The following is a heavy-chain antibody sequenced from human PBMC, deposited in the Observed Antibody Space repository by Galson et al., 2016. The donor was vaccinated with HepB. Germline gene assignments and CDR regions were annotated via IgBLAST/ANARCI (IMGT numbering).Heavy chain of an antibody. Sequence: SLRLSCAASGMSFSSSGMHWVRQAPGKGLEWLAVISYDGTNNYYADSVKGRFTISRDNFKNTLNLQMTSLRAEDAAVYYCATGKNIAVVGAAESPDFDYWGQGTLVTVSS. CDR2: ISYDGTNN. CDR1: GMSFSSSG. V-gene: IGHV3-30*03. CDR3: ATGKNIAVVGAAESPDFDY. D-gene: IGHD2-15*01. J-gene: IGHJ4*02.